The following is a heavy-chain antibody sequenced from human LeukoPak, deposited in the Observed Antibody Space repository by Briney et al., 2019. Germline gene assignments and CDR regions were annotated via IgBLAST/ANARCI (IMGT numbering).Heavy chain of an antibody. CDR2: ISNNGGYT. J-gene: IGHJ4*02. CDR1: GFTFSSSV. D-gene: IGHD3-3*01. CDR3: AKVWSVLTPFDY. V-gene: IGHV3-23*01. Sequence: GGSLRLSCAASGFTFSSSVMSWVLQAPGKGLEWVSAISNNGGYTYYADSVQGRFTISRDNSKSTLCLQMNSLRAEDTAVYYCAKVWSVLTPFDYWGQGTLVTVSS.